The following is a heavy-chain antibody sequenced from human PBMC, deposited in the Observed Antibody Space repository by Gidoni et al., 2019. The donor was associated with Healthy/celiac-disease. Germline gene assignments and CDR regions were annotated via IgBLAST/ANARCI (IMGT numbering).Heavy chain of an antibody. CDR2: IYSGGST. CDR3: ARDWSRDGYNDAHAFDI. J-gene: IGHJ3*02. Sequence: EVQLVESGGGLVQPGGSLRLSCAASGFTVSSNYMSWVRQAPGKGLEWVSVIYSGGSTYYADSVKGRFTISRDNSKNTLYLQMNSLRAEDTAVYYCARDWSRDGYNDAHAFDIWGQGTMVTVSS. V-gene: IGHV3-66*01. CDR1: GFTVSSNY. D-gene: IGHD3-3*01.